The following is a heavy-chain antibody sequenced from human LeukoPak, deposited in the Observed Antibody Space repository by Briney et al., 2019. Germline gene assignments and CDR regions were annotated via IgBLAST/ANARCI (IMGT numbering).Heavy chain of an antibody. D-gene: IGHD3-22*01. J-gene: IGHJ4*02. CDR3: AKYGRSHYYDSSGVDY. V-gene: IGHV3-30*18. Sequence: GGSLRLSCAASGFTFSSYGMHWVRQAPGKGLEWVAVISYDGSNKYYADSVKGRFTISRDNSKNTLYLQMNSLRAEDTAVYYCAKYGRSHYYDSSGVDYWGQGTLVTVSS. CDR2: ISYDGSNK. CDR1: GFTFSSYG.